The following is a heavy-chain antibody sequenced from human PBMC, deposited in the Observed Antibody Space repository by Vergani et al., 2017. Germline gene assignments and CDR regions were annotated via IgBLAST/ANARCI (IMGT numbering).Heavy chain of an antibody. CDR2: IDHTGRP. CDR3: ARVNTETNGHLYYYYYMDV. D-gene: IGHD4-11*01. Sequence: QVQLQQWGRGLLKPSETLSLTCVVNGGSFTSYHWTWIRQSPGEGLEWVGDIDHTGRPDYNPSLKSRLTMSVDKSRNQFSLTLNSVTATDTAIYFCARVNTETNGHLYYYYYMDVWVQGTAVTVS. V-gene: IGHV4-34*01. CDR1: GGSFTSYH. J-gene: IGHJ6*03.